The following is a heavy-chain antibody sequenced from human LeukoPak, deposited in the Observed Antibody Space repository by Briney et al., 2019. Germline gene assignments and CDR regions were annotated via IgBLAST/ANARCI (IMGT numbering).Heavy chain of an antibody. J-gene: IGHJ4*02. CDR2: IYPGDSDT. CDR1: GYSFTTYW. V-gene: IGHV5-51*01. Sequence: GESLKISCKGSGYSFTTYWIGWVRQRPGKGLEWMGIIYPGDSDTRYSPSFEGQVTISADKSISPAYLQWSSLKTSDTAMYYCARREVSGALLYWGQGTLVTVSS. CDR3: ARREVSGALLY. D-gene: IGHD2-15*01.